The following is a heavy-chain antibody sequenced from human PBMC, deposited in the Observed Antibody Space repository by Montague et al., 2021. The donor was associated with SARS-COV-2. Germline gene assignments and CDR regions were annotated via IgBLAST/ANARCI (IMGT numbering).Heavy chain of an antibody. D-gene: IGHD3-16*01. V-gene: IGHV2-70*01. J-gene: IGHJ4*02. CDR2: SDWDDYK. Sequence: PALVKPTQTLTLTCTFSGFSLSTSGMCVSWIRQPPGKALEWLALSDWDDYKYYSTSLKTRLTISKDTSKNQVVLTMTSMDPVDTATYYCATTIYDYVWGTRVEFDYWGQGTLVTVSS. CDR3: ATTIYDYVWGTRVEFDY. CDR1: GFSLSTSGMC.